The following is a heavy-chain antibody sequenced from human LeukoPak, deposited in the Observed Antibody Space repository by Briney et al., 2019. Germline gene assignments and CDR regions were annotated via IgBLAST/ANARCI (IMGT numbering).Heavy chain of an antibody. J-gene: IGHJ5*02. Sequence: RTSETLSLTCTVSGGSISSGGYYWSWIRQHPGKGLEWIGYIYYSGSTYYNPSLKSRVTISVDTSKNQFSLKLSSVTAADAAVYYCAGAETYYYDSGWFDPWGQGTLVTVSS. CDR1: GGSISSGGYY. V-gene: IGHV4-31*03. D-gene: IGHD3-22*01. CDR2: IYYSGST. CDR3: AGAETYYYDSGWFDP.